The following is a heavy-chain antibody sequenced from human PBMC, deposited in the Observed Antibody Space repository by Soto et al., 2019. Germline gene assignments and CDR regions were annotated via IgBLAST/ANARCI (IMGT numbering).Heavy chain of an antibody. J-gene: IGHJ4*02. Sequence: QVQLVQSGTEVRKHGASVRVSCKASGYTFTAFAMHWVRQAPGQRPEWMGWINADNGNTRYSQKFQGRVTFTRDTSANTAYLELSSLESDDTAVYYCARDGSGYYGSGSYPDWGQGTLVTVSS. CDR1: GYTFTAFA. V-gene: IGHV1-3*01. CDR3: ARDGSGYYGSGSYPD. D-gene: IGHD3-10*01. CDR2: INADNGNT.